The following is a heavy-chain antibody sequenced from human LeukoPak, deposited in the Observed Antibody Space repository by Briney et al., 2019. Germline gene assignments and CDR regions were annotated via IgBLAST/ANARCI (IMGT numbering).Heavy chain of an antibody. V-gene: IGHV3-48*01. CDR1: GFTFSSYA. CDR2: ISSSSSTI. D-gene: IGHD2-2*03. Sequence: PGGSLRLSCTASGFTFSSYAMNWVRQAPGKGLEWVSYISSSSSTIYYADSVKGRFTISRDNAKNSLYLQMNSLRAEDTAVYYCARVMDIVVVPRYYYMDVWGRGTTVTVSS. J-gene: IGHJ6*03. CDR3: ARVMDIVVVPRYYYMDV.